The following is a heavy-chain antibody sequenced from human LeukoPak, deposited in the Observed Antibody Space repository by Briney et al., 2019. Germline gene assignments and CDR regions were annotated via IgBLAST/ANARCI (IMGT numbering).Heavy chain of an antibody. CDR1: GGSINSYY. J-gene: IGHJ5*02. V-gene: IGHV4-59*01. Sequence: SETLSLTCTVSGGSINSYYWSWIRQPPGKGLEWIGYIYYSGSTNYNPSLKSRVTISVDTSKNQFSLKLSSVTAADTAVYYCARLFLPESEYHSWFDPWGQGTLVTVSS. CDR3: ARLFLPESEYHSWFDP. CDR2: IYYSGST. D-gene: IGHD1-14*01.